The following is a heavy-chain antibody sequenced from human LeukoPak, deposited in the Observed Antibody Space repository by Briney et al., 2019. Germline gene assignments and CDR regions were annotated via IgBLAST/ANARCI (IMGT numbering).Heavy chain of an antibody. CDR3: ARAYNWNYSRALGAFDI. V-gene: IGHV4-30-4*01. Sequence: SQTLSLTCTVSGGSISSGDYYWSWIRQPPGKGLEWIGYIYYSGSTYYNPSLKSRVTISVDTSKNQFSLKLSSVTAADTAVYYCARAYNWNYSRALGAFDIWGQGTMVTVSS. CDR1: GGSISSGDYY. D-gene: IGHD1-7*01. CDR2: IYYSGST. J-gene: IGHJ3*02.